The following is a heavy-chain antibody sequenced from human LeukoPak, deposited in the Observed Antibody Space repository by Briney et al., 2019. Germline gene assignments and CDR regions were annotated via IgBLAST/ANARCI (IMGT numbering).Heavy chain of an antibody. Sequence: AAKVSCKASGGTFRGYAVIWVRQAPGQGLEWMGGTVPLKYAQKFQGRVTFTTDESTSTAFMELSSLTSEDTAVYFCARAPYGVYSGDFYAYYMDVWGKGTTVIVSS. J-gene: IGHJ6*03. CDR2: TVPL. CDR3: ARAPYGVYSGDFYAYYMDV. V-gene: IGHV1-69*05. D-gene: IGHD4/OR15-4a*01. CDR1: GGTFRGYA.